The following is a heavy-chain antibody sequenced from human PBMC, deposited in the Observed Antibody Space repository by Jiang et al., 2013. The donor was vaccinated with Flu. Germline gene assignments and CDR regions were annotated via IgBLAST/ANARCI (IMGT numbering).Heavy chain of an antibody. CDR2: MYYSGST. V-gene: IGHV4-59*01. J-gene: IGHJ4*02. Sequence: GSGLVKPSETLSLTCTVSGGSISSYSWSWIRQPPGKGLEWIGYMYYSGSTNYNPSLKSRVTISVDTSKNQFSLNLSSVTAADTAVYYCAIMRGTTSIDYWGQGTLVTVSS. CDR1: GGSISSYS. D-gene: IGHD1-7*01. CDR3: AIMRGTTSIDY.